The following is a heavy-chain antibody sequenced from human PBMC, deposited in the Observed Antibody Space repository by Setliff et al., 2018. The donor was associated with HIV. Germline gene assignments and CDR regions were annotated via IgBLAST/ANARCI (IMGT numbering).Heavy chain of an antibody. J-gene: IGHJ3*02. CDR2: IKSKIDGGTT. Sequence: GGSLRLSCAASGFTFSDVWVNWVRQAPGRGLEWVGRIKSKIDGGTTDYAAPVKGRFTISRDDSKNTLYLQMNSLKTEDTAVYYGTTDHDYGEHAFDIWGQGTMVTVSS. V-gene: IGHV3-15*01. CDR1: GFTFSDVW. CDR3: TTDHDYGEHAFDI. D-gene: IGHD4-17*01.